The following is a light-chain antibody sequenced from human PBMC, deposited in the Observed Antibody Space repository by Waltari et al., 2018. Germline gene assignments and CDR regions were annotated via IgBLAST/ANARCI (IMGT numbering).Light chain of an antibody. CDR2: EVN. CDR3: CSYAGSYTWV. Sequence: QAALTQPRSVSGSPGQSVTISCTGTSSDIGGYTYFSWYQQHPGTAPKLMIYEVNKRPSGVSDRFSGSKSGNTASLTISGLQAEDEADYYCCSYAGSYTWVFGGGTRLTVL. V-gene: IGLV2-11*01. CDR1: SSDIGGYTY. J-gene: IGLJ2*01.